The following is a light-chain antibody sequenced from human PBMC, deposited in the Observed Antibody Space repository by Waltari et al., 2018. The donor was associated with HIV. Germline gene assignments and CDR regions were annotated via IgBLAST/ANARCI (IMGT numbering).Light chain of an antibody. Sequence: EIVMTQSPATLSLSPGERATLSCRASQSVYDYVAWYQQKPGQAPRLLIYDTSNRATGVPARFSGSGYGTDFTLTIGSLEPEDFAVYYCQQRSNWPLTFGGGTQVEIK. CDR1: QSVYDY. J-gene: IGKJ4*01. V-gene: IGKV3-11*01. CDR2: DTS. CDR3: QQRSNWPLT.